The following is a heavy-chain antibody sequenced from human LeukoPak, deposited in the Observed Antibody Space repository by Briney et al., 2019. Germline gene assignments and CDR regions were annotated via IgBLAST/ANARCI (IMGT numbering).Heavy chain of an antibody. CDR3: ARLGYSSGWYVGYFDY. J-gene: IGHJ4*02. V-gene: IGHV4-59*08. Sequence: SETLSLTCTVSGGSISSYYWSWIRQPPGKGLEWIGYTYYSGSTNYNPSLKSRVTISVDTSKNQFSLKLSSVTAADTAVYYCARLGYSSGWYVGYFDYWGQGTLVTVSS. CDR1: GGSISSYY. D-gene: IGHD6-19*01. CDR2: TYYSGST.